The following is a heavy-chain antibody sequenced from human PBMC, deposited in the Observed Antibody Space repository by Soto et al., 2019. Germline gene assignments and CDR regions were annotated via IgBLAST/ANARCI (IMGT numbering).Heavy chain of an antibody. CDR2: IYYSGST. CDR3: ASGLDFDY. CDR1: GGSVSSGSYY. V-gene: IGHV4-61*01. J-gene: IGHJ4*02. Sequence: SETLSLTCTVSGGSVSSGSYYWSWIRQPPGKGLEWIGYIYYSGSTNYNPSLKSRVAISVDTSKNQFSLKLSSVTAADTAVYYCASGLDFDYWGQGTLVTVSS. D-gene: IGHD3-16*01.